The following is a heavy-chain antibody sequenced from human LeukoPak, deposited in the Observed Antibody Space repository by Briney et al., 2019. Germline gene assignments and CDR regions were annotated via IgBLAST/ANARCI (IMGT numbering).Heavy chain of an antibody. V-gene: IGHV4-34*01. Sequence: PSETLSLTCAVYGGSFSGYYWSGIRQPPGKGLEWIGEINHSGSTNYNPSLKSRVTISVDTSKNQFYLKLSSVTAADTAVYYCAREGLRGIAGREIPRRQFGYWGQGTLVTVSS. CDR1: GGSFSGYY. CDR2: INHSGST. J-gene: IGHJ4*02. D-gene: IGHD6-13*01. CDR3: AREGLRGIAGREIPRRQFGY.